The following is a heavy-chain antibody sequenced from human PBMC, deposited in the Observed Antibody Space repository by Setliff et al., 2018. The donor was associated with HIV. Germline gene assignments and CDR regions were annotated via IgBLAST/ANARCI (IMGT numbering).Heavy chain of an antibody. CDR2: IYYSGST. J-gene: IGHJ5*02. Sequence: SETLSLTCTVSGGSISSGGYYWSWIRQHPGKGLEWIGYIYYSGSTYYDPSLKSRVTISVDTSKNQFSLRLSSVTAADTAVFYCARRGPGDQTWFDPWGQGILVTV. V-gene: IGHV4-31*03. CDR3: ARRGPGDQTWFDP. D-gene: IGHD7-27*01. CDR1: GGSISSGGYY.